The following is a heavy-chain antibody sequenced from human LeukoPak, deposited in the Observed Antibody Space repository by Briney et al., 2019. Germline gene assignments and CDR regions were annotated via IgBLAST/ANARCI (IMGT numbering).Heavy chain of an antibody. CDR2: LHFSGTP. CDR3: TRGGDAHKLGNF. CDR1: DDSIRTNSYY. J-gene: IGHJ4*02. D-gene: IGHD2-2*01. Sequence: SETLTLACSVSDDSIRTNSYYWAWIRQPRGKGLEWVGSLHFSGTPYYSPSLSSRVTVSRDTSKNHFSLNLKSVTATDTGVYFCTRGGDAHKLGNFWGPGILVTVSS. V-gene: IGHV4-39*02.